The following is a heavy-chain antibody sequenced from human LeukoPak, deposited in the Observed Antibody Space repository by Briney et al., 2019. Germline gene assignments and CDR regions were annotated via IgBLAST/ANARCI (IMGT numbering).Heavy chain of an antibody. CDR1: GFTFSDYY. CDR2: ISDSGNTI. V-gene: IGHV3-11*01. Sequence: SGGSLRLSCAASGFTFSDYYMNWIRQAPGKGLEWVSYISDSGNTIHSADSVKGRFTISRDNAKNSLYLQMNSLRAEDTAVYCCARARDNWNYEAFDIWGQGTMVTVSS. CDR3: ARARDNWNYEAFDI. D-gene: IGHD1-7*01. J-gene: IGHJ3*02.